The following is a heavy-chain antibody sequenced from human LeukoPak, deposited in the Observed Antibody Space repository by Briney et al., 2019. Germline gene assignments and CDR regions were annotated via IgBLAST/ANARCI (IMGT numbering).Heavy chain of an antibody. D-gene: IGHD1-26*01. V-gene: IGHV3-30*03. CDR2: ISYDGSNK. J-gene: IGHJ4*02. Sequence: GGSLRLSCAASGFTFSNYGMHWVRQAPGKGLEWVAVISYDGSNKYYADSVRGRFTISRDNSKNTLYLQMNSLRAEDTAVYYCASNSGSQEGYWGQGTLVTVSS. CDR1: GFTFSNYG. CDR3: ASNSGSQEGY.